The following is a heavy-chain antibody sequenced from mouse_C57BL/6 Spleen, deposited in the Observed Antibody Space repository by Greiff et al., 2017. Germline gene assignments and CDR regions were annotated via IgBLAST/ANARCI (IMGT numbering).Heavy chain of an antibody. V-gene: IGHV1-54*01. D-gene: IGHD1-1*01. CDR3: AREGYYGSSSGYFDV. CDR2: INPGSGGT. J-gene: IGHJ1*03. Sequence: VQLQQSGAELVRPGTSVKVSCKASGYAFTNYLIEWVKQRPGQGLEWIGVINPGSGGTNYNEKFKGKATLTADKSSSTAYMQLSSLTSEDSAVYSCAREGYYGSSSGYFDVWGTGTTVTVSS. CDR1: GYAFTNYL.